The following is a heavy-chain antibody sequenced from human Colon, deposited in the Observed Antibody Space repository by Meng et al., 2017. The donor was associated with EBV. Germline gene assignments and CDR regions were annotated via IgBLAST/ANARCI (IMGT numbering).Heavy chain of an antibody. D-gene: IGHD5-24*01. V-gene: IGHV4-4*03. CDR2: IYHGGNT. J-gene: IGHJ4*02. CDR1: GASISSNNW. Sequence: QVQLHDLGPGLVEPPGTLSLTCAVSGASISSNNWWSWVRQLPGKWLEWIREIYHGGNTNYNSSLKSRVTISVDSSNDQFSLSLSSVTAADTAVYYCARGNAYNAPSFDYWGQGTLVTVSS. CDR3: ARGNAYNAPSFDY.